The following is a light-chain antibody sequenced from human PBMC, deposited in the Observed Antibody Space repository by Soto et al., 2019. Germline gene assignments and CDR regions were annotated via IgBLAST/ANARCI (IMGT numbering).Light chain of an antibody. CDR2: DAS. CDR1: QSVSSY. V-gene: IGKV3-11*01. J-gene: IGKJ1*01. Sequence: EIVLTQSPATLSLSPGERATLSCRASQSVSSYLAWYQQKPGQAPRLLIYDASNRATGIPARFSGSGSGTDFTVTISSLEPEDFAVYYCQQRSNWPPWTFGKGTKVEIK. CDR3: QQRSNWPPWT.